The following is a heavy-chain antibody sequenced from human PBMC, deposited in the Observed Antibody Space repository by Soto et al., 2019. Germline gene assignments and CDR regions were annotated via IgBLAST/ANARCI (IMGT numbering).Heavy chain of an antibody. J-gene: IGHJ6*02. CDR3: ARVCSSDWYYYYYGMDV. CDR1: GFTFSSYW. D-gene: IGHD6-19*01. Sequence: GGSLRLSCAASGFTFSSYWMSWVRQAPGKGLEWVANIKQDVSEKYYVDSVKGRITISRDNSKNSLYLQMNSLRAADEAVYYCARVCSSDWYYYYYGMDVWGQGTTVTVSS. V-gene: IGHV3-7*01. CDR2: IKQDVSEK.